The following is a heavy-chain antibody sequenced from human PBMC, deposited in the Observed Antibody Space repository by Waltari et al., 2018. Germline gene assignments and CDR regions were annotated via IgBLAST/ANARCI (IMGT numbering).Heavy chain of an antibody. CDR1: GGTFSSYA. J-gene: IGHJ5*02. D-gene: IGHD2-15*01. CDR3: ASVPYCSGGSCYFGWFDP. V-gene: IGHV1-69*12. Sequence: QVQLVQSGAEVKKPGSSVKVSCKASGGTFSSYAISWVRQAPGPGLEWMGGIIPIFGTANYAQKFQGRVTITADESTSTAYMELSSLRSEDTAVYYCASVPYCSGGSCYFGWFDPWGQGTLVTVSS. CDR2: IIPIFGTA.